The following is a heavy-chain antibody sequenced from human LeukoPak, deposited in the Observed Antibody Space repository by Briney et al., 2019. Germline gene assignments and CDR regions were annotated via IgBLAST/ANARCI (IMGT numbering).Heavy chain of an antibody. J-gene: IGHJ4*02. D-gene: IGHD5-12*01. CDR3: AKDGAPYSGYGGFDY. Sequence: GGSLRLPCAASGFTFDDYTMHWVRQAPGKGLEWVSLISWDGGSTYYADSVKGRFTISRDNSKNSLYLQMNSLRTEDTALYYCAKDGAPYSGYGGFDYWGQGTLVTVSS. CDR2: ISWDGGST. V-gene: IGHV3-43*01. CDR1: GFTFDDYT.